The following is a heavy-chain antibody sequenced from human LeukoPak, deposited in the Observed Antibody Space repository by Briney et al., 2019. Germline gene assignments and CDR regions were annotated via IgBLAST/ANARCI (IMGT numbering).Heavy chain of an antibody. CDR2: IYTSGST. D-gene: IGHD6-13*01. Sequence: SETLSLTCTVSGGSISSYYWSWIRQPAGKGLEWIGRIYTSGSTNYNPSLKSRVTISVDTSKNQFSLKLSSVTAADTAVYYCARHSPSIAAAGTRVHFDYWGQGTLVTVSS. CDR1: GGSISSYY. CDR3: ARHSPSIAAAGTRVHFDY. V-gene: IGHV4-4*07. J-gene: IGHJ4*02.